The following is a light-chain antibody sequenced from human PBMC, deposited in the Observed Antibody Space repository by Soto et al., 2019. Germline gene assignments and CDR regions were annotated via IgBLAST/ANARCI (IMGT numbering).Light chain of an antibody. CDR2: DVS. J-gene: IGLJ1*01. V-gene: IGLV2-14*01. CDR3: SSYTTNLGV. Sequence: QSVLTQPASVSGSPGQSITISCTGTSSDVGGYNYVSWYQQYPGKVPKLIIFDVSNRPSGVSNRFSGSKSGNTASLTISGLQAEDEADYYCSSYTTNLGVFGTGTKVTVL. CDR1: SSDVGGYNY.